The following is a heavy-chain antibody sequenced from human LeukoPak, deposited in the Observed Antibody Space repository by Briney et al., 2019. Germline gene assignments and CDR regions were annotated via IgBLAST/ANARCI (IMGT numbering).Heavy chain of an antibody. D-gene: IGHD3-10*01. V-gene: IGHV3-21*01. CDR1: GFTFSSYS. CDR2: ISSSSSYI. J-gene: IGHJ6*03. CDR3: ASGGSGSYYPFDYYYYMDV. Sequence: GGSLRLSCAASGFTFSSYSMNWVRQAPGKGLGWVSSISSSSSYIYYADSVKGRFTISRDNAKNSLYLQMNSLRAEDTAVYYCASGGSGSYYPFDYYYYMDVWGKGTTVTISS.